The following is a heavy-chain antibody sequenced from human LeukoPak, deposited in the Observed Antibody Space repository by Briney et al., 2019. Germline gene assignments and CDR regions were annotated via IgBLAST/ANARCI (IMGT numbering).Heavy chain of an antibody. V-gene: IGHV3-9*01. CDR3: AIVGGPGSYYKTYFES. CDR1: GFPFHHYA. D-gene: IGHD3-10*01. Sequence: SLSLSCAASGFPFHHYAMHWVRQAPGKGLEWVSGISWNSDTIAYADSVKGRFTISRDKAESSLYLQMNSLREEDTALHYCAIVGGPGSYYKTYFESWGQGTLVTVSS. CDR2: ISWNSDTI. J-gene: IGHJ4*02.